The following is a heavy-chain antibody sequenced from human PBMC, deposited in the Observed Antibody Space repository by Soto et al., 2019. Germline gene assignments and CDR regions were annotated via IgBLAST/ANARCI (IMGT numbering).Heavy chain of an antibody. CDR2: IFYSGST. J-gene: IGHJ6*02. CDR3: ARDLVVTAYYGMDV. D-gene: IGHD2-21*02. Sequence: LETQCLTCTVSGGSIGSYYLGWIRQPPGKGLEWIGSIFYSGSTYYNPSLKSRVTISVDTSKNQFSLKLSSVTAADTAVYYCARDLVVTAYYGMDVWGQGTTVTVSS. CDR1: GGSIGSYY. V-gene: IGHV4-39*07.